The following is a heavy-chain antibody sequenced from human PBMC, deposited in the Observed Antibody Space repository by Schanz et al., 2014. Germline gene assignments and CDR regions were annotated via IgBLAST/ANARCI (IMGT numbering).Heavy chain of an antibody. J-gene: IGHJ6*02. D-gene: IGHD3-3*01. CDR3: ARFLARYQYYGVDV. Sequence: VQLVESGGGLVQPGRSLRLSCAASGFTFSDYYMAWIRQAPGKGLEWVSHISGSSIHKNYADSVKGRFSISRDNGETSVYLQINSLRVEDTAVYYCARFLARYQYYGVDVWGQGTTVTVSS. V-gene: IGHV3-11*05. CDR2: ISGSSIHK. CDR1: GFTFSDYY.